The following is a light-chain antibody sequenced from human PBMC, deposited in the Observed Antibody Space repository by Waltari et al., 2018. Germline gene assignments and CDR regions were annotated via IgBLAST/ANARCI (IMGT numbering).Light chain of an antibody. CDR2: DAS. CDR1: QSISQL. J-gene: IGKJ4*01. CDR3: QQSYRTPPS. V-gene: IGKV1-39*01. Sequence: DIQMTQSPSYMSASIGDRVNITCRASQSISQLLNWYQQKPGKADKLLNYDASGLQSGIPSRFSSSASVTDFILTISGLLPEDLSTYFCQQSYRTPPSFCAGTKVEIK.